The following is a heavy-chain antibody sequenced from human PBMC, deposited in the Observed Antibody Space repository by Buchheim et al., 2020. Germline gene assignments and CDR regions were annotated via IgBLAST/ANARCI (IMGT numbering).Heavy chain of an antibody. CDR1: GFTFSDYY. CDR3: ARGYSVPAALSRRYYYYYMDV. Sequence: QVQLVESGGGLVKPGGSLRLSCAASGFTFSDYYWSWIRQAPGQGLEWLSYISPRNYTNHADSVKGRFTISRANAKNSLYLQMNSLRAEDTAVYYCARGYSVPAALSRRYYYYYMDVWGKGNT. D-gene: IGHD2-2*01. CDR2: ISPRNYT. J-gene: IGHJ6*03. V-gene: IGHV3-11*05.